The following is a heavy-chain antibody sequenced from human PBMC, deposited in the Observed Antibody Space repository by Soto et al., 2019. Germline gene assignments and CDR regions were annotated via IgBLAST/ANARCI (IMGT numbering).Heavy chain of an antibody. Sequence: QVQLVQSGAEVKKPGSSVRVSCTPSGGTFSSYTISWVRQAPGQGLEWMGRIVPITGMTRYAQKFQGRLPITAVTSTTTAYLELSSLTSEDSAVYFCSRGVASLVHSWGQGTQVTVSS. V-gene: IGHV1-69*02. CDR2: IVPITGMT. J-gene: IGHJ4*02. CDR1: GGTFSSYT. CDR3: SRGVASLVHS. D-gene: IGHD2-15*01.